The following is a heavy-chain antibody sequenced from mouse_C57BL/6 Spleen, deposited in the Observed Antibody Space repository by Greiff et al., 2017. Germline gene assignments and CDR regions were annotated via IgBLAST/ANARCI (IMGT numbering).Heavy chain of an antibody. D-gene: IGHD1-1*01. CDR3: ARRFISTIVAPLDY. Sequence: VKLQQPGAELVKPGASVKLSCKASGYTFTSYWMHWVKQRPGQGLEWIGMIHPNSGSTNYNEKFKSKATLTVDKSSSTAYMQLSSLTSEDSAVYYYARRFISTIVAPLDYWGQGTSVTVSS. CDR1: GYTFTSYW. V-gene: IGHV1-64*01. CDR2: IHPNSGST. J-gene: IGHJ4*01.